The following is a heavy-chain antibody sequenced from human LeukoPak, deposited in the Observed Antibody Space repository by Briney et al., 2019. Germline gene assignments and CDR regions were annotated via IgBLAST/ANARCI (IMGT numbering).Heavy chain of an antibody. J-gene: IGHJ4*02. CDR3: ARDGEDDYGGTIDY. CDR1: GFTFSSSA. V-gene: IGHV3-23*01. D-gene: IGHD4-23*01. Sequence: PGGSLRLSCAASGFTFSSSAMSWVRQAPGKGLEWVSAISNNGGYTYYADSVQGRFTISRDNSKSTLCLQMNSLRAEDTAVYYCARDGEDDYGGTIDYWGQGTLVTVSS. CDR2: ISNNGGYT.